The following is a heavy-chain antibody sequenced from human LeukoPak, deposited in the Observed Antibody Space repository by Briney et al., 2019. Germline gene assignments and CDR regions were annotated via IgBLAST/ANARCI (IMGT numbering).Heavy chain of an antibody. CDR3: ARRLLRSGYSSSFDY. CDR1: GFTFSSYS. Sequence: PGGSLRLSCAASGFTFSSYSMNWVRQAPGKGLEWVSSISSSSSYIYYADSVKGRFTISRDNAKNSLYLQMNSLRAEDTAVYYCARRLLRSGYSSSFDYWGQGTLVTVSS. V-gene: IGHV3-21*01. D-gene: IGHD6-13*01. CDR2: ISSSSSYI. J-gene: IGHJ4*02.